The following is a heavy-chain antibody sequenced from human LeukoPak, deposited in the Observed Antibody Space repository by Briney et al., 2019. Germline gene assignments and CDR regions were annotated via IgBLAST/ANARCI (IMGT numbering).Heavy chain of an antibody. D-gene: IGHD3-10*01. V-gene: IGHV4-34*01. Sequence: SETLSLTCAVYGGSFSGYYWSWIRQPPGKGLEWIGEINHSGSTNYNPSLKSRVTMSVDTSKNQFSLKLSSVTAADTAVYYCARQMRYGSGSYFVAPARRGKYYFDYWGQGTLVTASS. CDR3: ARQMRYGSGSYFVAPARRGKYYFDY. CDR2: INHSGST. J-gene: IGHJ4*02. CDR1: GGSFSGYY.